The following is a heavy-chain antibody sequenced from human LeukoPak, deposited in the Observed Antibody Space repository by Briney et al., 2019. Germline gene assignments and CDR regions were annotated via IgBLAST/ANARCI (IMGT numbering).Heavy chain of an antibody. Sequence: GASVKVSCXASGYTFTGYYMHWVRQAHGQGLEWMGWINPNSGGTNYAQNFQGRVTMTRNTSISTAYMELSSLRSEDTAVYYCARGSQNYWGQGTLVTVSS. CDR3: ARGSQNY. CDR1: GYTFTGYY. CDR2: INPNSGGT. V-gene: IGHV1-2*02. J-gene: IGHJ4*02.